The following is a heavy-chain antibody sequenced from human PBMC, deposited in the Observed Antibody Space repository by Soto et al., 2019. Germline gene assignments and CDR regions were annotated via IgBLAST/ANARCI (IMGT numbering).Heavy chain of an antibody. CDR3: ARGNHRWLQLWYFDL. CDR2: IIPIFGTV. CDR1: GGTFSNYP. Sequence: QVQLVQSGAEVKKPGSSVKVSCKASGGTFSNYPISWVRQAPGQGLEWMGGIIPIFGTVNYAQKFQGRVTITADEPTSTAYMELSSLRSEDTAVYYCARGNHRWLQLWYFDLWGRGTLATVSS. V-gene: IGHV1-69*12. J-gene: IGHJ2*01. D-gene: IGHD5-12*01.